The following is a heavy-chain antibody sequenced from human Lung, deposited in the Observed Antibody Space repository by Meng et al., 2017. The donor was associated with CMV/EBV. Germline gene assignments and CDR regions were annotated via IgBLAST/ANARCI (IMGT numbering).Heavy chain of an antibody. D-gene: IGHD3-9*01. Sequence: GGSXRLXXAASGFTFSSYPMHWVRQAPGKGLEWVAVISHDGSNKYYADSVKGRFTISRDNYKNTLYLQMNSLRAEDTAVYYCARDQGLRSFDWLFRYWGQGXLVXVSS. CDR1: GFTFSSYP. V-gene: IGHV3-30-3*01. CDR3: ARDQGLRSFDWLFRY. CDR2: ISHDGSNK. J-gene: IGHJ4*02.